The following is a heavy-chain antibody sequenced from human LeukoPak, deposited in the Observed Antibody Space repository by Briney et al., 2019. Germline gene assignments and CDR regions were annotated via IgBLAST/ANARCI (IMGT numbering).Heavy chain of an antibody. CDR2: INHSGST. CDR3: ARGPVGATHLFDY. D-gene: IGHD1-26*01. CDR1: GGSFSGYY. Sequence: SETLSLTCAVYGGSFSGYYWSWIRQPPGKGLEWIGEINHSGSTNYNPSLKSRVTISVDTSKDQFSLKLSSVTAADTAVYYCARGPVGATHLFDYWGQGTLVTVSS. J-gene: IGHJ4*02. V-gene: IGHV4-34*01.